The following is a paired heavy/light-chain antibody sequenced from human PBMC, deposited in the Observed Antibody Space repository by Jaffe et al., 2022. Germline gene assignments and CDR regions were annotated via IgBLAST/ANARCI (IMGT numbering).Light chain of an antibody. CDR3: QVWDSINVV. Sequence: SYELTQPLSVSVALGQTARITCGGNNIGSKNVHWYQQKPGQAPVLVIYRDSNRPSGIPERFSGSNSGNTATLTISRAQAGDEADYYCQVWDSINVVFGGGTKLTVL. CDR2: RDS. J-gene: IGLJ2*01. CDR1: NIGSKN. V-gene: IGLV3-9*01.
Heavy chain of an antibody. CDR3: AKSLRAYGSGSRAESSEPGIDY. D-gene: IGHD3-10*01. CDR1: GFTFSSYG. V-gene: IGHV3-30*02. J-gene: IGHJ4*02. Sequence: QVQLVESGGGVVQPGGSLRLSCAASGFTFSSYGMHWVRQAPGKGLEWVAFIRYDGSNKYYADSVKGRFTISRDNSKNTLYLQMNSLRAEDTAVYYCAKSLRAYGSGSRAESSEPGIDYWGQGTLVTVSS. CDR2: IRYDGSNK.